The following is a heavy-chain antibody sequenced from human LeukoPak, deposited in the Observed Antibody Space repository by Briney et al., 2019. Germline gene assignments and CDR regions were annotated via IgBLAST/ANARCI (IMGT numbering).Heavy chain of an antibody. CDR1: GFSFSDYY. CDR2: ISGSGTTT. J-gene: IGHJ5*02. Sequence: KTGGSLRLSCAASGFSFSDYYMSWIRQAPGKGLEWVSYISGSGTTTFYADSVKGRFTISRDNANNSLYLQMNSLRAEDTAVYYCARARWGYYYDSSGNNWFDPWGQGTLVTVSS. V-gene: IGHV3-11*04. D-gene: IGHD3-22*01. CDR3: ARARWGYYYDSSGNNWFDP.